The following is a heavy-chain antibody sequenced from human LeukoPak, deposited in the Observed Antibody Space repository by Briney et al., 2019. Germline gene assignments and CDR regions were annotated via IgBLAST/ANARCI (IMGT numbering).Heavy chain of an antibody. J-gene: IGHJ5*02. CDR2: IGGDGRGT. D-gene: IGHD1-26*01. CDR3: ARRVGGTPDH. V-gene: IGHV3-23*01. CDR1: GFTFSNHA. Sequence: PGGSLRLSCTASGFTFSNHAMTWVRQATGKGLEWVSAIGGDGRGTDYADSVKGRFTISRDNSKNTLYLEMNSLRADDTARYYCARRVGGTPDHWGPGTLVTVSS.